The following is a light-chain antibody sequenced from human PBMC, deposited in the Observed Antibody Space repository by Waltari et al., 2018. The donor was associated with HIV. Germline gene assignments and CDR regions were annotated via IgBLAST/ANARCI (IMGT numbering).Light chain of an antibody. CDR3: SSYAGSNEV. V-gene: IGLV2-8*01. J-gene: IGLJ2*01. CDR1: SSDVGGYNY. CDR2: EVS. Sequence: QSALTQPPSAPGSPGQSVTISCTGTSSDVGGYNYDSLYQQHPGKAPKLMIYEVSRRPSGVPDRFSGSKSGNTASLTVSGIQAEDEADYYCSSYAGSNEVFGGGTKLTVL.